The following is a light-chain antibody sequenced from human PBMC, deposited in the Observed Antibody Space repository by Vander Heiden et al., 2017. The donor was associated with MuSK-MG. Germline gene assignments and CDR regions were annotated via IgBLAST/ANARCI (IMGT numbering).Light chain of an antibody. CDR3: AAWDESLSGQL. CDR2: RYN. CDR1: FSNLGGKY. V-gene: IGLV1-47*01. J-gene: IGLJ2*01. Sequence: QSVLTQPPSASGTPGQRATISCSGSFSNLGGKYGYWSQHTPGAAPRLLIYRYNQRRTGVPDRFSGSKSGTSAAMAISGLQSEDEADYYCAAWDESLSGQLFGGGTKLTVL.